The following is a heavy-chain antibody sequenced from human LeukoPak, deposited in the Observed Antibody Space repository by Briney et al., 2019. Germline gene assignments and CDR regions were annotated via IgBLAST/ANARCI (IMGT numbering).Heavy chain of an antibody. D-gene: IGHD6-13*01. CDR1: GYTFTGYY. CDR3: ARAFLYSSSWSPFDY. CDR2: INPNSGGT. Sequence: GASVKVSCKASGYTFTGYYIHWVRQAPGQGLEWMGWINPNSGGTNYAQKFQGRVTMTRDTSISTAYMELSRLRSDDTAVYYCARAFLYSSSWSPFDYWGQGTLVTVSS. V-gene: IGHV1-2*02. J-gene: IGHJ4*02.